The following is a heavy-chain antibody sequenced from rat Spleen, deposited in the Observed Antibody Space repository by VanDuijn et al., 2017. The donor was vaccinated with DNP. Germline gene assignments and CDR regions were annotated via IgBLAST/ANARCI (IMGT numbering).Heavy chain of an antibody. CDR2: IWVNGNT. J-gene: IGHJ2*01. CDR3: TRYDTTVGYFDY. Sequence: QVQLKESGPGLVKPSLTLSLTCTVSGFSLSSYGVIWVRQPPGKGLEWMGVIWVNGNTNYNSALKSRLSISRDTSKSQVFLKMNSLQTEDTAIYFCTRYDTTVGYFDYWGQGVMVTVSS. D-gene: IGHD1-1*01. CDR1: GFSLSSYG. V-gene: IGHV2-13*01.